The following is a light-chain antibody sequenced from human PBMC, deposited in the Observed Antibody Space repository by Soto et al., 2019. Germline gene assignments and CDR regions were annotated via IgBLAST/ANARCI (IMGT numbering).Light chain of an antibody. CDR1: QGISNY. CDR3: QTHNSAPLT. V-gene: IGKV1-27*01. CDR2: AAS. J-gene: IGKJ4*01. Sequence: DIQMTQSPSSLSASVGDRVTITCRASQGISNYLAWYRQKPGKVPKLLIYAASTLQSGGPSRFSGSGSGTDFTLNIRSLQPEDVATYFSQTHNSAPLTFGGGTKVEIK.